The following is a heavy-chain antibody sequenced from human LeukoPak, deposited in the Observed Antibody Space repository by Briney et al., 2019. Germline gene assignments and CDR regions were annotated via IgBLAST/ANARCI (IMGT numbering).Heavy chain of an antibody. J-gene: IGHJ4*02. Sequence: GGSLRLSCAASGFTFSNYAMSWVRQAPGKGLEWVSTISGSGDITYYADSVKGRFTISRDNAKNSLYLQMNSLRAEDTAVYYCAKIRGGTWLVDNWGQGTLVTVSS. CDR2: ISGSGDIT. CDR1: GFTFSNYA. D-gene: IGHD3-22*01. CDR3: AKIRGGTWLVDN. V-gene: IGHV3-23*01.